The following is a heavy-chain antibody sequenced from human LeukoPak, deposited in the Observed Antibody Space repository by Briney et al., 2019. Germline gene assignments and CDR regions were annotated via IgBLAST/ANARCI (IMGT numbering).Heavy chain of an antibody. V-gene: IGHV1-2*02. J-gene: IGHJ3*02. Sequence: ASVKVSCKASGYTFTGYYMHWVRQAPGQGLEWMGWINPNSGGTNYAQKFQGRVTMTRDTSISTAYMELSSLRSEDTAVYYCAASIFPNSSSWYGDAFDIWGQGTMVTVSS. CDR1: GYTFTGYY. CDR2: INPNSGGT. D-gene: IGHD6-13*01. CDR3: AASIFPNSSSWYGDAFDI.